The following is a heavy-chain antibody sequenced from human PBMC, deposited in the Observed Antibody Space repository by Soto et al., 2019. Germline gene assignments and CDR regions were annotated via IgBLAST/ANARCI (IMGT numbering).Heavy chain of an antibody. V-gene: IGHV3-23*01. CDR1: GFTFSSYA. CDR2: ISGSGGST. D-gene: IGHD2-2*01. Sequence: PGGSLRLSCAASGFTFSSYAMSWVRQAPGKGLEWVSAISGSGGSTYYADSVKGRFTISRDNSENTLYLQMNSLRAEDTAIYYCARVYCAGTSCSYYFDHWGQGTPVTVSS. J-gene: IGHJ4*02. CDR3: ARVYCAGTSCSYYFDH.